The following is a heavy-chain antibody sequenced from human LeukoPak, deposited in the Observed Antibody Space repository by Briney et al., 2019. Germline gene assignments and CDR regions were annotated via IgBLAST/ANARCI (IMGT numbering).Heavy chain of an antibody. Sequence: GGSLRLSCEASGFTFSTYGMHWVRQAPGKGLEWVAVISYDGSNKYYADSVKGRFTISRDNAKNSLYLQMNSLRAEDTAVYYCARAKRGFTMIDWGRGTLVTVSS. CDR2: ISYDGSNK. D-gene: IGHD3-22*01. CDR3: ARAKRGFTMID. V-gene: IGHV3-30*03. J-gene: IGHJ4*02. CDR1: GFTFSTYG.